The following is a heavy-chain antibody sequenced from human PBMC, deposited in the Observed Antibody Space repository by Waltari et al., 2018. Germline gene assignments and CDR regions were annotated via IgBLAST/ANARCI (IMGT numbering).Heavy chain of an antibody. Sequence: QVQLVESGGGVVQPGRSLRLSCAASGLPFGSYARHWVRQAPGKGLEWVAVISYDGSNKYYADSVKGRFTISRDNSKNTLYLQMNSLRAEDTAVYYCARDQGRTNWGQGTLVTVSS. CDR2: ISYDGSNK. CDR3: ARDQGRTN. CDR1: GLPFGSYA. J-gene: IGHJ4*02. V-gene: IGHV3-30*01.